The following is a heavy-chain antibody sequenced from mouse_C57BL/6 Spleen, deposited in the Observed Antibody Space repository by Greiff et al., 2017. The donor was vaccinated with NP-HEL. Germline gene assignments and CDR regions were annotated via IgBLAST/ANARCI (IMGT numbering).Heavy chain of an antibody. CDR3: ARTYPDGYYLAY. V-gene: IGHV1-52*01. CDR2: IDPSDSET. Sequence: QVQLQQPGAELVRPGSSVKLSCKASGYTFTSYWMHWVKQRPIQGLEWIGNIDPSDSETHYNQKFKDKATLTVDKSSSTAYMQLSSLTSEDSAVYYCARTYPDGYYLAYWGQGTLVTVSA. J-gene: IGHJ3*01. CDR1: GYTFTSYW. D-gene: IGHD2-3*01.